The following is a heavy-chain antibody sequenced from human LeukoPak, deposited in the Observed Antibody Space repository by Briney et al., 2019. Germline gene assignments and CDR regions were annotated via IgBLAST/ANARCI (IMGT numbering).Heavy chain of an antibody. D-gene: IGHD2-2*01. Sequence: PSQTLSLTCTVSGGAISGGDYYWSWIRQPPGKGLEWIGYIYYSGSTYYNPSLKSRVTISVDTSKNQFSLKLSSVTAADTAVYYCARRYCSSTSCQLDYWGQGTLVTVSS. V-gene: IGHV4-30-4*01. CDR3: ARRYCSSTSCQLDY. CDR2: IYYSGST. CDR1: GGAISGGDYY. J-gene: IGHJ4*02.